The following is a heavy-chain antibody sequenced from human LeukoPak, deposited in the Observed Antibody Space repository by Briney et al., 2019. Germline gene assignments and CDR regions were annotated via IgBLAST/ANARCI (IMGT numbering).Heavy chain of an antibody. CDR2: VNTNGGST. Sequence: GGSLRLSCAASGFTFSNYAMNWVRQAPGKGLEWVSTVNTNGGSTYYAAYVKGRFTVSRDNAKNSLYLQMNSLRAEDTAVYYCARDTYVGAIDYWGQGTLVTVSS. V-gene: IGHV3-23*01. CDR3: ARDTYVGAIDY. D-gene: IGHD1-26*01. J-gene: IGHJ4*02. CDR1: GFTFSNYA.